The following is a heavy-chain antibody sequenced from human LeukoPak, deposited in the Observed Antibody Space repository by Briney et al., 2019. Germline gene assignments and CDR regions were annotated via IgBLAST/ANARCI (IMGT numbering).Heavy chain of an antibody. CDR2: VNLQGST. Sequence: GSLRLSCAASGFTFSSYEMNWVRQPPGKGLEWIGEVNLQGSTNDNPSLKSRVAISVDKSENHISLKLTSVTAADTAVYYCAREGGPYRPLDYSGQGTLVTVAS. J-gene: IGHJ4*02. V-gene: IGHV4-34*01. CDR3: AREGGPYRPLDY. CDR1: GFTFSSYE.